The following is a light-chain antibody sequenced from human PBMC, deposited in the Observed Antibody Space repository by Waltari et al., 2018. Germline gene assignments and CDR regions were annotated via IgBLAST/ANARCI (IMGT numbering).Light chain of an antibody. Sequence: ETVVTQSPPTLSVSPGERATLSCKTSQTISRSLDWYQQKPGQAPRLVIYGASIRATGIPARFSGSGSETEFALTISGLQSEDFAVYYCQQYNNWPPGTFGQGTKVEI. CDR2: GAS. J-gene: IGKJ1*01. CDR1: QTISRS. CDR3: QQYNNWPPGT. V-gene: IGKV3-15*01.